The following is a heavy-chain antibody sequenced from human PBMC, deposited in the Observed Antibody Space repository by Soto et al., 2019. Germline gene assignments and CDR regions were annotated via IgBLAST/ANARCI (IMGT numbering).Heavy chain of an antibody. CDR3: ARGLGYYGSGTFLFYYYYYMDV. J-gene: IGHJ6*03. CDR2: INHSGST. CDR1: GGSFSGYY. Sequence: PSETLSLTCAVYGGSFSGYYWSWIRQPPGKGLEWIGEINHSGSTNYNPSLKSRVTISVDTSKNQFSLKLCSVTAADTAVYYCARGLGYYGSGTFLFYYYYYMDVWGKGTTVTVSS. V-gene: IGHV4-34*01. D-gene: IGHD3-10*01.